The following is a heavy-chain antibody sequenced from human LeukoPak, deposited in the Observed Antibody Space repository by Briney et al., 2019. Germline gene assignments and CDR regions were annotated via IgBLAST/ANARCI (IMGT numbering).Heavy chain of an antibody. CDR2: INSDGSST. CDR3: ARDRGYDFWSGCYEGGYFDY. D-gene: IGHD3-3*01. CDR1: GFTFSSYW. Sequence: GGSLRLSCAASGFTFSSYWMHWVRHAPGKGLVWVSRINSDGSSTSYADSVKGRFTISRDNAKNTLYLQMNSLRAEDTAVYYCARDRGYDFWSGCYEGGYFDYWGQGTLVTVSS. V-gene: IGHV3-74*01. J-gene: IGHJ4*02.